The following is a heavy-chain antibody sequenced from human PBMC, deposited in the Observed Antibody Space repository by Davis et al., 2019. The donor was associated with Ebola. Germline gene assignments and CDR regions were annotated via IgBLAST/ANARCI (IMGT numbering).Heavy chain of an antibody. J-gene: IGHJ4*02. D-gene: IGHD3-9*01. CDR2: INNDETKE. Sequence: GESLKISCAASGFTFSSYWMHWVRQPSGKGPVWVSRINNDETKEDYTDSVKGRFAISRDNAKNSLYLQMNSLRDEDTAVFYCARASRSDYTTAGYKSIDYWGQGTLVTVSA. CDR1: GFTFSSYW. V-gene: IGHV3-74*01. CDR3: ARASRSDYTTAGYKSIDY.